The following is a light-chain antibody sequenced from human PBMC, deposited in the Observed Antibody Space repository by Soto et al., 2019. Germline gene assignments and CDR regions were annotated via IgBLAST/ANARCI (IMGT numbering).Light chain of an antibody. CDR2: DVS. Sequence: TQPGSVSGSPGQSITISCTGTSSDVGGYNYVSWYQQHPGKAPKLMIYDVSNRPSGVSNRFSGSKSGNTASLTISGLQAEDEADYYCSSYTSSSTLGVFGTGTQLTVL. CDR3: SSYTSSSTLGV. J-gene: IGLJ1*01. CDR1: SSDVGGYNY. V-gene: IGLV2-14*01.